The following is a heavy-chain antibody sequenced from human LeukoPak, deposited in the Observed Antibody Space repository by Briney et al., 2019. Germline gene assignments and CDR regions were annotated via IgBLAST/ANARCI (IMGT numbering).Heavy chain of an antibody. CDR2: ISNDGSNK. J-gene: IGHJ6*02. V-gene: IGHV3-30*18. CDR1: GFIFSTYG. D-gene: IGHD3-3*01. CDR3: AKTYYDFWSGAITYYYYGMDV. Sequence: GGSLRLSCAASGFIFSTYGIHWVRQAPGKGLEWVAVISNDGSNKYYADSVKGRFTISRDNSKNTLYLQMNSLRAEDTAVYYCAKTYYDFWSGAITYYYYGMDVWGQGTTVTVSS.